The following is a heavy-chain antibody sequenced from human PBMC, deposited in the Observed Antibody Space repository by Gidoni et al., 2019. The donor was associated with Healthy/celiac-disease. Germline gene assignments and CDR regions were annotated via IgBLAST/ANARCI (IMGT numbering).Heavy chain of an antibody. V-gene: IGHV3-23*01. CDR2: ISGSGGST. CDR3: AKDRVLVVTAILDY. J-gene: IGHJ4*02. Sequence: EVQLLESGGGLVQPGGFLRLSCAASGFTFSSYAMSWVRQAPGKGLEWVSAISGSGGSTYYADSVKGRFTISRDNSKNTLYLQMNSLRAEDTAVYYCAKDRVLVVTAILDYWGQGTLVTVSS. CDR1: GFTFSSYA. D-gene: IGHD2-21*02.